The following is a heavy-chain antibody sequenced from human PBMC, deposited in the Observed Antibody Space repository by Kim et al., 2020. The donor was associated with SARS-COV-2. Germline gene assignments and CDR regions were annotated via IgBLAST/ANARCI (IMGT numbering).Heavy chain of an antibody. J-gene: IGHJ4*02. CDR3: AIVSGGSWDFDY. V-gene: IGHV3-7*01. CDR2: K. D-gene: IGHD2-15*01. Sequence: KYYVISLTGRLTLSRDNAKNSLYLRMNSLSAEDTAVYYCAIVSGGSWDFDYWGQGTLVTVSS.